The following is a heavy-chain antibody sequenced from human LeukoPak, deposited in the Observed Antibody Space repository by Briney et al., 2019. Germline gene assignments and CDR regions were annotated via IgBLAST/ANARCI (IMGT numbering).Heavy chain of an antibody. D-gene: IGHD2-15*01. Sequence: GGSLRLSCEASGFTFSSYAMSWVRQAPGKGLEWVSAISGSGGSTYYADSVKGRFTISRDNSKNTLYLQMNSLRAEDTAVYYCARAPLRYCSGGSCYSDYWGQGTLVTVSS. CDR1: GFTFSSYA. CDR3: ARAPLRYCSGGSCYSDY. CDR2: ISGSGGST. V-gene: IGHV3-23*01. J-gene: IGHJ4*02.